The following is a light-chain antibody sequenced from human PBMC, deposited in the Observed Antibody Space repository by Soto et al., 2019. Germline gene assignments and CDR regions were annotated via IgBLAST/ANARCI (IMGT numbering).Light chain of an antibody. CDR2: GAS. Sequence: EIVLTQSPGTLSLSPGERATLSCSASQSVSSSYLAWYQQKPGQAPRLLIYGASSGATGIPDRFSGSGSGTDFTLTISRLEPEDFAVYYCQQYNNWLITFGQGTRLEIK. CDR3: QQYNNWLIT. CDR1: QSVSSSY. J-gene: IGKJ5*01. V-gene: IGKV3-20*01.